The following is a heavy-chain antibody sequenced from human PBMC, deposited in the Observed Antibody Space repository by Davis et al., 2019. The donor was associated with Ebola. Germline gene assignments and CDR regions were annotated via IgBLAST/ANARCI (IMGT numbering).Heavy chain of an antibody. CDR1: GGTFSSYT. Sequence: SAKVSCKASGGTFSSYTIAWVRQAPGQGLEWMGWVIPVFGTTNYAQKFQGRVTITADESTSTAYMELSSLRSEDTAVYYCARDRYSDGSGYFFEQSHWGQGTLVTVSS. D-gene: IGHD3-22*01. CDR3: ARDRYSDGSGYFFEQSH. CDR2: VIPVFGTT. J-gene: IGHJ4*02. V-gene: IGHV1-69*13.